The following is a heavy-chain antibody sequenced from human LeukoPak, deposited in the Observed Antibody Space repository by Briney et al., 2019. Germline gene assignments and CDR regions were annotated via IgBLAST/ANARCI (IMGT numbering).Heavy chain of an antibody. J-gene: IGHJ4*02. CDR2: INPNSGGT. CDR1: GYTFTFYY. D-gene: IGHD3-10*01. Sequence: ASVTVSCKASGYTFTFYYMHWVRQAPGQGLEWMGWINPNSGGTNYAQKFQGRVTMTRDTSISTAYMELSRLRSDDTAVYYCAREDQYGPRNFDYWGQGTLVTVSS. CDR3: AREDQYGPRNFDY. V-gene: IGHV1-2*02.